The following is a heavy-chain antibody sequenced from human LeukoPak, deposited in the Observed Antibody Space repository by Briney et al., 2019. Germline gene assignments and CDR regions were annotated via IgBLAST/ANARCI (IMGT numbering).Heavy chain of an antibody. CDR2: IYSGGST. Sequence: GRSLRLSCAASGFTVSSNSMSWVRQAPGKGLEWVPVIYSGGSTKYADSVKGRFTIFRDNSKNTLNLQMNSLRAEDTAVYYCARHLRYGSGGYFDYWGQGTLVTVSS. CDR1: GFTVSSNS. V-gene: IGHV3-66*04. D-gene: IGHD3-10*01. CDR3: ARHLRYGSGGYFDY. J-gene: IGHJ4*02.